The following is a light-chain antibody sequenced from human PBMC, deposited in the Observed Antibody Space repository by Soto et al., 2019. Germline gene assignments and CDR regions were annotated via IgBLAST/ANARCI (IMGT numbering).Light chain of an antibody. J-gene: IGKJ2*01. CDR3: QQYSACPYT. CDR1: QSIRSW. CDR2: KAS. V-gene: IGKV1-5*03. Sequence: DIQMTQSPSTLSAPVGDRVTITCRASQSIRSWLAWYQQKSGRAPKLLIYKASSLQGGVPSRFSGSGSGTEFTLTISSLQPDDCATYHCQQYSACPYTFCQGTKLEIK.